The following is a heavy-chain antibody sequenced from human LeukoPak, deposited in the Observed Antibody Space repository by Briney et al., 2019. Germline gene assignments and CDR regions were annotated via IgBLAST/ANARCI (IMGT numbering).Heavy chain of an antibody. CDR1: GFTFSSYS. CDR2: ISSSSSYI. CDR3: AGGGGWVLNS. J-gene: IGHJ4*02. Sequence: GGSLRLSCAASGFTFSSYSMNWVRQAPGKGLEWVSSISSSSSYIYYADSVKGRFTISRDNAKNSLFLQMSSLRAEDTGVYYCAGGGGWVLNSWGQGTLVTVSS. V-gene: IGHV3-21*01. D-gene: IGHD6-19*01.